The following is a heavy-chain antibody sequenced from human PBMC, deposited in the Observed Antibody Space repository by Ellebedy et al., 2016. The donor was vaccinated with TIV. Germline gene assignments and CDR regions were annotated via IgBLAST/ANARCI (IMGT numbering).Heavy chain of an antibody. D-gene: IGHD3-3*01. Sequence: ASVKVSCXASGYTFTSYYMHWVRQAPGQGLEWMGIINPSGGSTSYAQKFQGRVTMTRDTSTSTVYMELSSLRSEDTAVYYCARGGRLRFLEWLLYGPFDYWGQGTLVTVSS. CDR1: GYTFTSYY. CDR2: INPSGGST. J-gene: IGHJ4*02. V-gene: IGHV1-46*01. CDR3: ARGGRLRFLEWLLYGPFDY.